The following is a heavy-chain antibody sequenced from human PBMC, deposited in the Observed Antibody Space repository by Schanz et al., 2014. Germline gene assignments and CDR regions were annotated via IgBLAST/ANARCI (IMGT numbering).Heavy chain of an antibody. CDR1: GFTFSSYA. CDR3: ARDHTTESYYSAGPPIDY. J-gene: IGHJ4*02. D-gene: IGHD1-26*01. V-gene: IGHV3-23*01. CDR2: ISGSGGST. Sequence: EVQLLESGGGLVQPGGSLRLSCAASGFTFSSYAMSWVRQAPGKGLEWVSAISGSGGSTYYADSVKGRFTISRDNAENTLYLQMNSLRAEDTAVYYCARDHTTESYYSAGPPIDYWGQGTLRTVSS.